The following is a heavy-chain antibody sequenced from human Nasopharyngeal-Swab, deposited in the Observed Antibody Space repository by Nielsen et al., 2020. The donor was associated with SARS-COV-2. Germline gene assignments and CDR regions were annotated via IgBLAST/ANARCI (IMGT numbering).Heavy chain of an antibody. V-gene: IGHV3-21*01. CDR1: GFTFSSYS. Sequence: GGSLRLSCAASGFTFSSYSMNWVRQAPGKGLEWVSSISSSSSYIYYADSVKGRFTISRDNAKNSLYLQMNSLRAEDTAVYYCARRAVAGEYFQHWGQDTLVTVSS. CDR2: ISSSSSYI. CDR3: ARRAVAGEYFQH. D-gene: IGHD6-19*01. J-gene: IGHJ1*01.